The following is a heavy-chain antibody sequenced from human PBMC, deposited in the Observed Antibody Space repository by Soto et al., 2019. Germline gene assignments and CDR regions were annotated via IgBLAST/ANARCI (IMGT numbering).Heavy chain of an antibody. CDR3: AREVVRVAGTRWFDP. J-gene: IGHJ5*02. V-gene: IGHV1-18*01. Sequence: ASVKVSCKASGYTFTSYGISWVRQAPGQGLEWLGWISAYNGNTNYAQKLQGRVTMTTDTSTSTAYMELRSLRSDDAAVYYCAREVVRVAGTRWFDPWGQGTQVTVSS. CDR2: ISAYNGNT. CDR1: GYTFTSYG. D-gene: IGHD6-19*01.